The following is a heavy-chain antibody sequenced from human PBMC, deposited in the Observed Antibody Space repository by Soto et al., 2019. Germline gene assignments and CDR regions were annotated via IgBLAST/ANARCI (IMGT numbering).Heavy chain of an antibody. CDR1: EFTFTNYP. Sequence: EVHLLDSGGGLVQPGGSLRLSCAASEFTFTNYPMTWVRQTPGEGLDWVATISGDGSQIYYADSVKGRFTISRDNSKNTLYLHMNSLRVEDTAIYYCARELPTIGPHFDYWGQGTPVTVSS. CDR2: ISGDGSQI. V-gene: IGHV3-23*01. J-gene: IGHJ4*02. CDR3: ARELPTIGPHFDY. D-gene: IGHD1-26*01.